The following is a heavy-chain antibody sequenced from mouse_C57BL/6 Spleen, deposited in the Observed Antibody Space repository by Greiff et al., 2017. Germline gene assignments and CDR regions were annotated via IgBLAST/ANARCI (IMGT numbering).Heavy chain of an antibody. CDR2: ISYSGST. J-gene: IGHJ3*01. CDR3: ARGGSLWFAY. Sequence: EVQLKESGPGMVKPSQSLSLTCTVTGYSITSGYDWHWIRHFPGNKLEWMGYISYSGSTNYNPSLKSRISITHDTSKNHFFLKLNSVTTEDTATYYCARGGSLWFAYWGQGTLVTVSA. V-gene: IGHV3-1*01. D-gene: IGHD6-1*01. CDR1: GYSITSGYD.